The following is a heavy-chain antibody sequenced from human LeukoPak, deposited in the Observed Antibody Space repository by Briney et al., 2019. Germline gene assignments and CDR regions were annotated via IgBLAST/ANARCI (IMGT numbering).Heavy chain of an antibody. CDR2: IRSKAYGGTT. J-gene: IGHJ3*02. D-gene: IGHD1-20*01. CDR1: GFTFGDYA. CDR3: TRDRYNWNDTRAFDI. V-gene: IGHV3-49*04. Sequence: GGSLRLSCTASGFTFGDYAMSWVRQAPGKGLEWVGFIRSKAYGGTTEYAASVKGGFTISRDDSKSIAYLQMNSLKTEDTAVYYCTRDRYNWNDTRAFDIWGQGTMVTVSS.